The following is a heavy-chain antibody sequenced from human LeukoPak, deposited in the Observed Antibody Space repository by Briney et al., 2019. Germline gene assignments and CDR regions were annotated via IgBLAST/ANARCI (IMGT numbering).Heavy chain of an antibody. CDR1: GYTFSSYT. Sequence: ASVKVSCKASGYTFSSYTMHWVRQAPGQRLEWMGWINAGNGHTKYSQEFQGRVTITRDTSATTAYMELSSLRSEDTAVYYCAREDSGGSYFYFDYWGQGTLVTVSS. CDR3: AREDSGGSYFYFDY. CDR2: INAGNGHT. D-gene: IGHD3-22*01. J-gene: IGHJ4*02. V-gene: IGHV1-3*03.